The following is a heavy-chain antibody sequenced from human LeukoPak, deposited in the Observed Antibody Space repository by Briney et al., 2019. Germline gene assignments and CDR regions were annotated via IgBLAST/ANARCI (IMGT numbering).Heavy chain of an antibody. J-gene: IGHJ4*02. D-gene: IGHD6-19*01. Sequence: SGGSLRLSCAASGFTFSSYSMNWVRQAPGKGLEWVSSISSSSSYIYYADSVKGRFTISRDNAKNSLYLQMNSLRAEDTAVYYCARLSSSGGGFDYWGQGTLVTVSS. CDR3: ARLSSSGGGFDY. CDR2: ISSSSSYI. V-gene: IGHV3-21*01. CDR1: GFTFSSYS.